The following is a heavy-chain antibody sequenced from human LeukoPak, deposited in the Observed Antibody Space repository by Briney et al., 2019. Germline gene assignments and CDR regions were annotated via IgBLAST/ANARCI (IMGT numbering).Heavy chain of an antibody. CDR2: IIPILGIA. CDR3: ARVVYSGTSRGALDY. Sequence: ASVKVSCKASGGTFSSYAISWVRQAPGQGLEWMGRIIPILGIANYAQKFQGRVTITADKSTSTAYMELSSLRSEDTAAYYCARVVYSGTSRGALDYWGQGTLVTVSS. CDR1: GGTFSSYA. D-gene: IGHD1-26*01. J-gene: IGHJ4*02. V-gene: IGHV1-69*04.